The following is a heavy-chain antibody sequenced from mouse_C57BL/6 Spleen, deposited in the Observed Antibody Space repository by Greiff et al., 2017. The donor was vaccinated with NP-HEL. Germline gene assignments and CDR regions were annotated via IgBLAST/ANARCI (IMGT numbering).Heavy chain of an antibody. CDR2: IYPGDGDT. D-gene: IGHD4-1*01. Sequence: QVQLKESGAELVKPGASVKISCKASGYAFSSYWMNWVKQRPGKGLEWIGQIYPGDGDTNYNGKFKGKATLTADKSSSTAYMQLSSLTSEDSAVYFCARWGTGTLDYWGQGTTLTVSS. CDR3: ARWGTGTLDY. CDR1: GYAFSSYW. J-gene: IGHJ2*01. V-gene: IGHV1-80*01.